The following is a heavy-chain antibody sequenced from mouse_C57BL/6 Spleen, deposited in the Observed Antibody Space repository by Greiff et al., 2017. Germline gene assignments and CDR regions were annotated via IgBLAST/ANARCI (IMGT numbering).Heavy chain of an antibody. CDR2: ISYAGSN. J-gene: IGHJ1*03. D-gene: IGHD1-1*01. CDR1: GYSITSGYY. Sequence: EVKLVESGPGLVKPSQSLSLTCSVPGYSITSGYYWNWIRQFPGNKLEWMGYISYAGSNNYNPSLKNRISITRDTSKNQFFLKLNSVTTEDTATYYCARIDYYGSSSYWYFDVWGTGTTVTVSS. V-gene: IGHV3-6*01. CDR3: ARIDYYGSSSYWYFDV.